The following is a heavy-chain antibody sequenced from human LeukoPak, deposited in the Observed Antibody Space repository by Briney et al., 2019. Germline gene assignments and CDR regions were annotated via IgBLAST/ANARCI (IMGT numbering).Heavy chain of an antibody. CDR1: GYTFTGYY. CDR2: INPNSGGT. CDR3: ARAPTVTTGDY. Sequence: ASVKVSCKASGYTFTGYYMHWVRQAPGQGLEWMRWINPNSGGTNYAQKFQGRVTMTRDTPISTAYMELSRLRSDDTAVYYCARAPTVTTGDYWGQGTLVTVSS. J-gene: IGHJ4*02. D-gene: IGHD4-17*01. V-gene: IGHV1-2*02.